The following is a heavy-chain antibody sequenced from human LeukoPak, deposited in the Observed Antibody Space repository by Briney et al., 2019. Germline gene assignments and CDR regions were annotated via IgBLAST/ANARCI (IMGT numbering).Heavy chain of an antibody. J-gene: IGHJ4*02. V-gene: IGHV3-21*01. Sequence: GGSLRLSCVASGFTFSDYSMDWVRQSPGKGLERVASISSSTTYIFYADSVKGRFTISRDNAKNSLYLQMNSLRAEDTAVYYCARDLTTVIAHVLYFDSWGQGTLVTVSS. CDR3: ARDLTTVIAHVLYFDS. CDR2: ISSSTTYI. D-gene: IGHD4-11*01. CDR1: GFTFSDYS.